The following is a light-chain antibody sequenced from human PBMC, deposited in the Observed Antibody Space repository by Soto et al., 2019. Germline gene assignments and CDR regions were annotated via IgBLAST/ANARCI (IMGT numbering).Light chain of an antibody. CDR2: DVI. CDR1: SSDVGVYKY. V-gene: IGLV2-11*01. CDR3: FV. Sequence: QSALIQPRSVSGSPGQSVTISCTGTSSDVGVYKYVSWYRQHPGKAPKLMIYDVITRPSGVPDRFSGSKSGNTASLTISGLQAEDEADYYTFVFGTGTKLTVL. J-gene: IGLJ1*01.